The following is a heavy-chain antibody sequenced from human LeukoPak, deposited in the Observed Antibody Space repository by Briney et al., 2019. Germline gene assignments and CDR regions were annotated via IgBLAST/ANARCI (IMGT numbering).Heavy chain of an antibody. CDR2: IYYSGST. D-gene: IGHD6-13*01. V-gene: IGHV4-59*01. CDR1: GGSLSSYY. Sequence: SETLSLTCTVSGGSLSSYYWSWIRQPPGKGLEWIGYIYYSGSTNYNPSLKSRVTISVDTSKNQFSLKLSSVTAADTAVYYCARAAIAAGGTENFDYWGQGTLVTVSS. CDR3: ARAAIAAGGTENFDY. J-gene: IGHJ4*02.